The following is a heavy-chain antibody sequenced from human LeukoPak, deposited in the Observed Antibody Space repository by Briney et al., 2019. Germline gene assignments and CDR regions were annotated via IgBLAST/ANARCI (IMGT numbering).Heavy chain of an antibody. D-gene: IGHD5-12*01. J-gene: IGHJ6*03. CDR2: INHSGNT. CDR1: GGCFSGYY. V-gene: IGHV4-34*01. Sequence: PSKTLSLTCAVYGGCFSGYYWSWIRQPPGKGLEWIGEINHSGNTKYNPSLKSRVTISVDTSKNQFSLKLNSVTAADTAVYYCASRGGYRFRFTDYYYYYMDVWGNGTTVTVSS. CDR3: ASRGGYRFRFTDYYYYYMDV.